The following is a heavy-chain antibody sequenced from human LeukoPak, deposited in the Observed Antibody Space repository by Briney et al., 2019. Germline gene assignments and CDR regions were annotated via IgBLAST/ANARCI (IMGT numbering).Heavy chain of an antibody. CDR3: ASFCASTTCYNGGTNFAF. D-gene: IGHD2-2*01. CDR2: IFSSGNN. J-gene: IGHJ4*02. CDR1: GGSMSSGTYY. V-gene: IGHV4-61*02. Sequence: SQTLSLTCTVSGGSMSSGTYYWSWIRQPAGKGLEYIGRIFSSGNNNYNPSLKSRITMSTDTSKNQFSLNLSSVTAADSAVYYCASFCASTTCYNGGTNFAFWGQGTLVTVSS.